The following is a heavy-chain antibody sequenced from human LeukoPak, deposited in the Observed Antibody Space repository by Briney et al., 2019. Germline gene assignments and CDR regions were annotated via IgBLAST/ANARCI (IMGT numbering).Heavy chain of an antibody. D-gene: IGHD1-26*01. CDR1: GGSISSSSYY. CDR3: AREATGPGSNWFDP. Sequence: SETLSLTCTVSGGSISSSSYYWGWIRQPPGKGLEWIGSIYYSGSTYCNPSLKSRVTISVDTSKNQFSLKLSSVTAADTAVYYCAREATGPGSNWFDPWGQGTLVTVSS. J-gene: IGHJ5*02. V-gene: IGHV4-39*02. CDR2: IYYSGST.